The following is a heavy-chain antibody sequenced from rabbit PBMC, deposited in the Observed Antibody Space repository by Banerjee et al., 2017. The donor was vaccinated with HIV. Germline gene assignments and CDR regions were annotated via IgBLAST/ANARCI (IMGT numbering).Heavy chain of an antibody. Sequence: QEQLVESGGGLVQPGGTLTLTCKASGIDFSSYSMCWVRQAPGKGLELIACIYTSSGSTWYASWVNGRFTISRSTSLNTVDLQMTSLTAADTATYFCVRAGVYAGSSSYTGFDFNLWGPGTLVTVS. CDR2: IYTSSGST. D-gene: IGHD8-1*01. J-gene: IGHJ4*01. CDR1: GIDFSSYS. V-gene: IGHV1S43*01. CDR3: VRAGVYAGSSSYTGFDFNL.